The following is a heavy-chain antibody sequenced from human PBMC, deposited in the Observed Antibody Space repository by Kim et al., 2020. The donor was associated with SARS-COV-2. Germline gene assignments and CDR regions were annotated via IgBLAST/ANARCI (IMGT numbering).Heavy chain of an antibody. CDR3: AKSDCNTLDCKLFHF. CDR1: GFTFSGYT. D-gene: IGHD2-21*02. J-gene: IGHJ4*02. V-gene: IGHV3-23*01. Sequence: GGSLRLSCAASGFTFSGYTMNWVRQAPGKGLEWVSSITGSGDGTKYADSVKGRFTISRDNSKNTLYLQMDSLRAEDTAVYSCAKSDCNTLDCKLFHFWGQGTLVTVSS. CDR2: ITGSGDGT.